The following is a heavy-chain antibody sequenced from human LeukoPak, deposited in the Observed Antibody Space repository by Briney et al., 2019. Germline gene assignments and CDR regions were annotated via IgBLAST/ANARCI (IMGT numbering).Heavy chain of an antibody. CDR2: ISSSSDYI. J-gene: IGHJ4*02. CDR1: GFTFSTST. V-gene: IGHV3-21*01. Sequence: SGESLRLSCAASGFTFSTSTMNWVRQAPGKGLEWVSSISSSSDYIYYADSVKGRFTISRDNSKNTLYLQMNSLRAEDTAVYYCAKDMYYDFWSGYPDYWGQGTLVTVSS. D-gene: IGHD3-3*01. CDR3: AKDMYYDFWSGYPDY.